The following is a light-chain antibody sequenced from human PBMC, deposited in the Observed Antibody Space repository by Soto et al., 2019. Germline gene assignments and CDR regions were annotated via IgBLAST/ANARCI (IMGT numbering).Light chain of an antibody. CDR3: SSYPSSSTLYV. CDR2: DVS. V-gene: IGLV2-14*01. J-gene: IGLJ1*01. Sequence: QSALTQPASVSGSPGQSITISCTGTSSDVGGYNYVSWYQQHPGKAPKLMIYDVSNRPSGVSNRFSGSKSGNTASLTISGLQAEDEADYYGSSYPSSSTLYVFGTGTKLTGL. CDR1: SSDVGGYNY.